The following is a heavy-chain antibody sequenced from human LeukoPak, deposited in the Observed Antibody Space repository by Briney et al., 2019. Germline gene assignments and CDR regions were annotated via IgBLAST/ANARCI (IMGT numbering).Heavy chain of an antibody. D-gene: IGHD3-9*01. Sequence: PGVSLRLSCAASGFTFSSYSMNWVRQAPGKGLEWVSSMSSRSSYIYYADSVKGRCTISRDNAKNSLYLQMYSLRAEDTAVYYCTRAAYYDIVTGHYNYYYGMEVCGQGTTVTVSS. CDR1: GFTFSSYS. CDR3: TRAAYYDIVTGHYNYYYGMEV. CDR2: MSSRSSYI. J-gene: IGHJ6*02. V-gene: IGHV3-21*01.